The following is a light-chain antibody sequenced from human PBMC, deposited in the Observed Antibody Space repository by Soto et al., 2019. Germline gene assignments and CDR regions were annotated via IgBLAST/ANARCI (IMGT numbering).Light chain of an antibody. J-gene: IGKJ1*01. V-gene: IGKV3-20*01. Sequence: IVLAQSPGTLSLSPGERATLSCRASQSFSSSFLAGYQQKPGQAPRLLIYGASSRATGAPHRFSGGGSGADCPLSISRVEYEDSAVYYCQQCGSPPAWSFGQGNKGEVK. CDR1: QSFSSSF. CDR2: GAS. CDR3: QQCGSPPAWS.